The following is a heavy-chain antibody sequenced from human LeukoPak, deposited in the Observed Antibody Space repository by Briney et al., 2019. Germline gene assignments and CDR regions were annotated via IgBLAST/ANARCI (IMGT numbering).Heavy chain of an antibody. V-gene: IGHV4-34*01. CDR1: SASFSGYY. J-gene: IGHJ5*02. CDR2: INHSGST. Sequence: SETLSLTCAVYSASFSGYYWSWIRQPPGKGLEWIGEINHSGSTNYNPSLKSRVTISLDTSKNQFSLKLSSVTAADTAVYYCARGPGWFDPWGQGTLVTVSS. CDR3: ARGPGWFDP.